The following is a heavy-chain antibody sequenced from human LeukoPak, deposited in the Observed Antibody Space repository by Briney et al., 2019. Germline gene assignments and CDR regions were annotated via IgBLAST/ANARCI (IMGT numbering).Heavy chain of an antibody. Sequence: PGGSLRLSCAASGFTFDDYAIHWVRQAPGKGLGWVSGINWNSGSKHYADSVKGRFTISRDNAKNSLYLQMNSLRAEDTALYYCAKDFSSGYYYFDYWGQGTLVTVSS. J-gene: IGHJ4*02. CDR3: AKDFSSGYYYFDY. V-gene: IGHV3-9*01. D-gene: IGHD3-22*01. CDR1: GFTFDDYA. CDR2: INWNSGSK.